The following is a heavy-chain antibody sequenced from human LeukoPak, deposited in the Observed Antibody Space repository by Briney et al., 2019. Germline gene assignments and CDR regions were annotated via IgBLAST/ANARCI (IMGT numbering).Heavy chain of an antibody. J-gene: IGHJ4*02. Sequence: ASVKVSCKASGYTFTSYYIHWVRQAPGQGLEWMGIMNPSDGSTSYAQKFRGRVTMTRDTSTTTVYMEMSNLSSEDTAMYYCAKSRTTGSASSDYWGQGTLVTVSS. CDR3: AKSRTTGSASSDY. V-gene: IGHV1-46*01. CDR1: GYTFTSYY. D-gene: IGHD2-8*02. CDR2: MNPSDGST.